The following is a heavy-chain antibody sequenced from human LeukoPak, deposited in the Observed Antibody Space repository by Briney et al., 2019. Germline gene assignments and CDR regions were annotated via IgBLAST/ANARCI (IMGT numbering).Heavy chain of an antibody. Sequence: SQTLSLTCTVSGGSISSGGYYWSWIRQHPGKGLEWIGYIYYSGSTYYNPSLKSRVTISVDTSKNQFSLKLSSVTAADTAVYYCVRDWAMVRGVMGHAFDIWGQGTMVTVSS. J-gene: IGHJ3*02. CDR1: GGSISSGGYY. D-gene: IGHD3-10*01. CDR3: VRDWAMVRGVMGHAFDI. CDR2: IYYSGST. V-gene: IGHV4-31*03.